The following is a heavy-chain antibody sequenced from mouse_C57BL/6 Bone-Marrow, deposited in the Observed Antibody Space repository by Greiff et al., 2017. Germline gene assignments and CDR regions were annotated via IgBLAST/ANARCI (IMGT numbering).Heavy chain of an antibody. D-gene: IGHD1-1*01. Sequence: EVQVVESGGGLVKPGGSLKLSCAASGFTFSSYAMSWVRQTPEKRLEWVATISDGGSYTYYPDNVKGRFTISRDNAKNNLYLQMSHLKSEDTAMYYCARPYYYGSSLFAYWGQGTLVTVSA. V-gene: IGHV5-4*01. J-gene: IGHJ3*01. CDR1: GFTFSSYA. CDR3: ARPYYYGSSLFAY. CDR2: ISDGGSYT.